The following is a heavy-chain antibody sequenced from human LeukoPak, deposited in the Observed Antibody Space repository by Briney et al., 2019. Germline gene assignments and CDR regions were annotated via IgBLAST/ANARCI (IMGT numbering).Heavy chain of an antibody. CDR2: IDHSGST. D-gene: IGHD3-16*01. J-gene: IGHJ6*03. CDR1: GGSFSGYYY. CDR3: ARCWTIRSLGEDYCGHMDV. V-gene: IGHV4-34*01. Sequence: PSETLSLTCAVYGGSFSGYYYWSWIRQPPGKGLEWIGEIDHSGSTNYNPSLKSRLTISVDTSKNQFSLRLNSVTAADTGVYGCARCWTIRSLGEDYCGHMDVWGKGTKVTVSS.